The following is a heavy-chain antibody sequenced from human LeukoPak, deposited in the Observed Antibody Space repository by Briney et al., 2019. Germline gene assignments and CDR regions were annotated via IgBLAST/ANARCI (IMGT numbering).Heavy chain of an antibody. CDR1: GFTFSNEA. Sequence: GGSLRLSCAVSGFTFSNEAMGWVRQLRGGGLGWVSTISPGGGTTYYAESMKGRFTISRDNSKSTLYLEMNSLRAEGTAVYYCTKSRSGSGNWALQVFDNWGQGALVTVSS. V-gene: IGHV3-23*01. CDR2: ISPGGGTT. J-gene: IGHJ4*02. CDR3: TKSRSGSGNWALQVFDN. D-gene: IGHD7-27*01.